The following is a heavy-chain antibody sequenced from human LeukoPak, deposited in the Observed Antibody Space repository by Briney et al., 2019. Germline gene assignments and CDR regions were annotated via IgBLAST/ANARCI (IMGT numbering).Heavy chain of an antibody. CDR2: ISSSGGTI. CDR3: ARDSYDYVWGSYRSSYFDS. V-gene: IGHV3-11*01. D-gene: IGHD3-16*02. Sequence: GGSLRLSCAASGFTFTDYYMSWIRQAPGKGLEWISYISSSGGTIYYADSVKGRFTISRDNARKSLFLQMNTLRAEDTAVYYCARDSYDYVWGSYRSSYFDSWGQGTPVTVSS. CDR1: GFTFTDYY. J-gene: IGHJ4*02.